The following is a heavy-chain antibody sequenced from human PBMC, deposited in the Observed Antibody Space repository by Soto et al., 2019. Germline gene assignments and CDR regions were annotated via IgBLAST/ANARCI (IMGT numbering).Heavy chain of an antibody. Sequence: SVKVSCKASGFTFTSSAVQWVRQARGQRLEWIGWIVVGSGNTNYAQKFQERVTITRDMSPSTAYMELSSRRSEDTAVYYCAAGPGGNANGYLDYWGQGTLVTVSS. V-gene: IGHV1-58*01. CDR2: IVVGSGNT. D-gene: IGHD1-1*01. CDR1: GFTFTSSA. J-gene: IGHJ4*02. CDR3: AAGPGGNANGYLDY.